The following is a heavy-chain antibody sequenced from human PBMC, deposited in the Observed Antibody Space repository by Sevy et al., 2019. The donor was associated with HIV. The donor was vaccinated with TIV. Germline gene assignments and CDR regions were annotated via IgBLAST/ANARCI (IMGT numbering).Heavy chain of an antibody. D-gene: IGHD1-26*01. CDR1: GFDFRTYS. J-gene: IGHJ2*01. Sequence: GGSLRLSCAASGFDFRTYSMHWVRQAPGRRPEFVSVIDANGGTRFYANSVQGRFTISRDNSRNTLYLQMGSLRVEDMGVYYCAGEGGFPGKWYYDLWGRGTLVTVSS. V-gene: IGHV3-64*01. CDR2: IDANGGTR. CDR3: AGEGGFPGKWYYDL.